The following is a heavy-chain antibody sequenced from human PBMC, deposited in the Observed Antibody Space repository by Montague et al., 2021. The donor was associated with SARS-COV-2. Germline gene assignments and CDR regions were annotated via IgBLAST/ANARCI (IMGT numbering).Heavy chain of an antibody. D-gene: IGHD2-2*01. CDR1: GGSISSYY. V-gene: IGHV4-34*01. CDR2: INHSGST. J-gene: IGHJ6*03. CDR3: ARGAIVVVPAALGLGYYYYYYMDV. Sequence: SETLSLTCTVSGGSISSYYWSWIRQPPGKGLEWIGEINHSGSTNXNPSLKSRVTISVDTSKNQFSLKLSSVTAADTAVYYCARGAIVVVPAALGLGYYYYYYMDVWGKGTTVTVSS.